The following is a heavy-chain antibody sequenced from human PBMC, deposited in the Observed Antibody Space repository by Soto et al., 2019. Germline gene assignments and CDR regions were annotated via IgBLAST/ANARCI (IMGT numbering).Heavy chain of an antibody. Sequence: RLSCAASGFTFSNAWMSWVRQAPGKGLEWVGRIKSKTDGGTTDYAAPVKGRFSISRDDSKNTLYLQMNSLKTEDTAVYYCTTDPGIVGATPYYYYYYGMDVWGQGTTVTVSS. CDR1: GFTFSNAW. CDR3: TTDPGIVGATPYYYYYYGMDV. V-gene: IGHV3-15*01. D-gene: IGHD1-26*01. CDR2: IKSKTDGGTT. J-gene: IGHJ6*02.